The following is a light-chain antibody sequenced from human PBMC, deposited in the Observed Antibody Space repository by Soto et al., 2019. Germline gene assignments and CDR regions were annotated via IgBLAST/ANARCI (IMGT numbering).Light chain of an antibody. V-gene: IGKV3-20*01. CDR1: QSINNNY. J-gene: IGKJ2*01. Sequence: TVLTQFPGALSLSPGERATLSCRASQSINNNYLACYQQRPGQAPRLLIYGASSRATGIPDRCSGSGSGRDFSLTIIRLETEDFAVYYCQVYGNSPMYTFGQGTKLEIK. CDR3: QVYGNSPMYT. CDR2: GAS.